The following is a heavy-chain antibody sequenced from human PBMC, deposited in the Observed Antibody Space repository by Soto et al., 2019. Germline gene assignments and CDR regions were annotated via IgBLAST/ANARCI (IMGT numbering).Heavy chain of an antibody. CDR3: ARDRVVAVAQGMDV. D-gene: IGHD6-19*01. CDR2: INPSGGST. J-gene: IGHJ6*02. Sequence: ASVMVACKASGYSVRSYFIVVVGLVHGQGLEWMGIINPSGGSTSYAQKFQGRVTMTRDTSTSTVYMELSSLRSEDTAVYYCARDRVVAVAQGMDVWGQGTTVTVSS. CDR1: GYSVRSYF. V-gene: IGHV1-46*01.